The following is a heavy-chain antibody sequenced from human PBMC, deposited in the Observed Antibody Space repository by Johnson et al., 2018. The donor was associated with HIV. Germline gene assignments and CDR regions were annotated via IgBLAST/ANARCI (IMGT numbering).Heavy chain of an antibody. CDR1: GFTFSDYY. CDR3: ATGNYYEKACEI. D-gene: IGHD3-22*01. CDR2: IKQDGSEK. V-gene: IGHV3-7*01. Sequence: VQLVESGGGLVQPGGSLRLSCAASGFTFSDYYMSWIRQAPGKGLEWVANIKQDGSEKFYVDSVKGRFTISRDNAKNSLYRQMNSLRAEDTAVYYCATGNYYEKACEIWGHGTMVTVAA. J-gene: IGHJ3*02.